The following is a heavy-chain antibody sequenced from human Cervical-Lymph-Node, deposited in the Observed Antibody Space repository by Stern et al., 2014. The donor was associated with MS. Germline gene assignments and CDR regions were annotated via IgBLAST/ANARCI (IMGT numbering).Heavy chain of an antibody. CDR3: ARSITVTPLEY. CDR1: GYIFTAYY. D-gene: IGHD4-17*01. V-gene: IGHV1-2*06. J-gene: IGHJ4*02. Sequence: VHLVESGAEVKKTGASVKVSCKASGYIFTAYYIHWVRQAPGKGLAWMGRLNPSSGDTDFAQRFQGRVTLTRDTSITTAYLELTKLTSDDTAIYYCARSITVTPLEYWGQGTLVTVSS. CDR2: LNPSSGDT.